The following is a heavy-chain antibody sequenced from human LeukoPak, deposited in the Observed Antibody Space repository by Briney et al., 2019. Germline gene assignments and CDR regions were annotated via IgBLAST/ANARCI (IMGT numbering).Heavy chain of an antibody. CDR1: GGSISSSSYY. D-gene: IGHD3-10*01. J-gene: IGHJ6*02. Sequence: SETLSLTCTVSGGSISSSSYYWGWIRQPPGKGLEWIGSIYYSGSTYYNPSLKSRVTISVDRSKNQFSLKLSSVTAADTAVYYCARRSFGSASPLRMDVWGQGTTVTVSS. CDR2: IYYSGST. V-gene: IGHV4-39*07. CDR3: ARRSFGSASPLRMDV.